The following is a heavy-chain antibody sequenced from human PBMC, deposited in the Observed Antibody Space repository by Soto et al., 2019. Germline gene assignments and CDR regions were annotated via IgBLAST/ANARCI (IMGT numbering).Heavy chain of an antibody. CDR3: ASSGWYKNYYYYMDV. Sequence: VASVKVSCKASGYTFTSYAMHWVRQAPGQRLEWMGWINAGNGNTKYSQKFQGRVTITRDTSASTAYMELSSLRSEDMAVYYCASSGWYKNYYYYMDVWGKGTTVTVS. CDR2: INAGNGNT. J-gene: IGHJ6*03. D-gene: IGHD6-19*01. V-gene: IGHV1-3*01. CDR1: GYTFTSYA.